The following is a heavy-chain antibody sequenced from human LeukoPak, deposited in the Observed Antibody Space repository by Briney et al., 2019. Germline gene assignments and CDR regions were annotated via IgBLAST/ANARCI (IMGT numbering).Heavy chain of an antibody. CDR3: ATDYYVSGSYYRLFY. V-gene: IGHV3-23*01. D-gene: IGHD3-10*01. CDR2: ISGSGGST. CDR1: GFTFSSYG. J-gene: IGHJ4*02. Sequence: GGSLRLSCAASGFTFSSYGMSWVRQAPGKVLEWVSAISGSGGSTYYADSVKGRFTISRDNSKNTLYLQMNSLRAEDTAIYYCATDYYVSGSYYRLFYWGQGTLVTVSS.